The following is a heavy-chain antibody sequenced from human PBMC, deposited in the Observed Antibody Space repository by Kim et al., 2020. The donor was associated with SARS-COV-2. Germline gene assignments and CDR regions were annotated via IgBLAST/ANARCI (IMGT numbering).Heavy chain of an antibody. J-gene: IGHJ4*02. CDR3: ASWGYCSGGSCALIDY. Sequence: SVKVSCKASGGTFSFYAISWVRQAPGQGLEWMGGIIPIFGTANYAQKFQGRVTITADESTSTAYMELSSLRSEDTAVYYCASWGYCSGGSCALIDYWGQGTLVTASS. D-gene: IGHD2-15*01. CDR2: IIPIFGTA. V-gene: IGHV1-69*13. CDR1: GGTFSFYA.